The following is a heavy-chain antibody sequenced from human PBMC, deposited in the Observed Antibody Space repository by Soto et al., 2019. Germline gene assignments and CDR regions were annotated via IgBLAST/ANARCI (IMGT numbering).Heavy chain of an antibody. D-gene: IGHD5-18*01. CDR2: IYYSGST. Sequence: QVQLQESGPGLVKPSQTLSLTCTVSGGSISSGGYYWSWIRQHPGKGLEWIGYIYYSGSTYYNPSLKSRVTIPVDTSKNQFSLKLSSVPAADTAVYYCARASSTRGYSYGYWFDPWGQGTLVTVSS. CDR3: ARASSTRGYSYGYWFDP. V-gene: IGHV4-31*03. J-gene: IGHJ5*02. CDR1: GGSISSGGYY.